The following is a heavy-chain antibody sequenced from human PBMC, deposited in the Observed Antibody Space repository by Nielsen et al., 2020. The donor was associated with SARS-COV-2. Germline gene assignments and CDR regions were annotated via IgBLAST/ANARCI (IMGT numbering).Heavy chain of an antibody. Sequence: SETLSLTCTVSGGSISSYYWSWIRQPPGKGLEWIGYISDSGTTYYNQSLQSRLSILLDTSKTQFSLRLSAVTAADTAVYYCARDATGYAYIDYWGQGILVTVSS. V-gene: IGHV4-59*12. CDR1: GGSISSYY. CDR3: ARDATGYAYIDY. J-gene: IGHJ4*02. D-gene: IGHD3-9*01. CDR2: ISDSGTT.